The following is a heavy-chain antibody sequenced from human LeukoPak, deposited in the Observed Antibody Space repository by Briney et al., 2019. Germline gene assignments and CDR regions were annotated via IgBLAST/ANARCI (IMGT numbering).Heavy chain of an antibody. J-gene: IGHJ5*02. CDR1: GGSISSGGYY. D-gene: IGHD3-10*01. V-gene: IGHV4-31*03. Sequence: PSQTLSLTCTVSGGSISSGGYYWSWIRQHPGRGLEWIGYIYYSGSTYYNPSLKSRVTISVDTSKNQFSLKLSSVTAADTAVYYCAGDQLHYYGSGSAWFDPWGQGTLVTVSS. CDR2: IYYSGST. CDR3: AGDQLHYYGSGSAWFDP.